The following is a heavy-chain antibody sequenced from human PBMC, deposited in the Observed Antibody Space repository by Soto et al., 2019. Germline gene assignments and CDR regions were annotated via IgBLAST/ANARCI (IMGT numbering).Heavy chain of an antibody. CDR3: ARAVAVPADFDY. CDR1: GYTFTGYA. D-gene: IGHD6-19*01. Sequence: ASVKVSCKASGYTFTGYAMHWVRQAPGQRLEWMGWINAGNGNTKYSQKFQGRVAITRDTSASTAYMELSSLRSEDTAVYYCARAVAVPADFDYWGQGTLVTVS. V-gene: IGHV1-3*01. J-gene: IGHJ4*02. CDR2: INAGNGNT.